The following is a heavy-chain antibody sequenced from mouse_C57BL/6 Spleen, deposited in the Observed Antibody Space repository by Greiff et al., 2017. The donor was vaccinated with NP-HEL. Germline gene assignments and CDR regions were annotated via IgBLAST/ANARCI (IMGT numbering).Heavy chain of an antibody. CDR2: IDPSDSYT. CDR3: ARGGVYDGYYAWYFDV. J-gene: IGHJ1*03. D-gene: IGHD2-3*01. Sequence: VQLQQPGAELVMPGASVKLSCKASGYTFTSYWMHWVKQRPGQGLEWIGEIDPSDSYTNYNQKFKGKSTLTVDKSSSTAYMQLSSLTSEDSAVYYCARGGVYDGYYAWYFDVWGTGTTVTVSS. V-gene: IGHV1-69*01. CDR1: GYTFTSYW.